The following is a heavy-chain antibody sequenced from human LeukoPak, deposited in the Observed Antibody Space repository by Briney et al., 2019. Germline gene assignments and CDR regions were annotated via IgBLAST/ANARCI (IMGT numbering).Heavy chain of an antibody. CDR3: ARGDFRSSFDY. V-gene: IGHV3-21*01. CDR1: GFTFSSYS. J-gene: IGHJ4*02. CDR2: ISSSSSYI. Sequence: SGGSLGLSCAASGFTFSSYSMNWVRQAPGKGLEWVSSISSSSSYIYYADSVKGRFTISRDNAKNSLYLQMNSLRAEDTAVYYCARGDFRSSFDYWGQGTLVTVSS. D-gene: IGHD3-3*01.